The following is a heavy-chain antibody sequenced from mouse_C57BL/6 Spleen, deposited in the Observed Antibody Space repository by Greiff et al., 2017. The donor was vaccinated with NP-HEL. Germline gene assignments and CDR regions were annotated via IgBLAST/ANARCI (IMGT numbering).Heavy chain of an antibody. V-gene: IGHV1-55*01. Sequence: VQLQQPGAELVKPGASVKMSCKASGYTFTSYWITWVKQRPGQGLEWIGDIYPGSGSTNYNEKFKSKATLTVDTSSSTAYMQLSSLTSEDSAVYYCARPPYYYSNYFFAYWGQGTLVTVSA. D-gene: IGHD2-5*01. CDR1: GYTFTSYW. CDR2: IYPGSGST. J-gene: IGHJ3*01. CDR3: ARPPYYYSNYFFAY.